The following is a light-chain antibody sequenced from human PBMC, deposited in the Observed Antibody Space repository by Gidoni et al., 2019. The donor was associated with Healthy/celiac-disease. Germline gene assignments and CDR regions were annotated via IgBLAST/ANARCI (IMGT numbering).Light chain of an antibody. J-gene: IGKJ1*01. CDR2: WAS. Sequence: DIVMTQSPDSLAVSLGERATINCKSSQSVLYSSNNKNYLAWYQQKPGQPPKLLIYWASTRESGVPDRVSGSGSGKDFTLTISRLQAEDVAVYYCQQDYSTPQTFGQGTKVEIK. CDR1: QSVLYSSNNKNY. CDR3: QQDYSTPQT. V-gene: IGKV4-1*01.